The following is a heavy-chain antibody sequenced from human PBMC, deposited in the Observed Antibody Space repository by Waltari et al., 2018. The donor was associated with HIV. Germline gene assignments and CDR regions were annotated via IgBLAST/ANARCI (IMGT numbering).Heavy chain of an antibody. CDR2: IKTKGDGGAT. D-gene: IGHD3-10*01. J-gene: IGHJ4*02. CDR3: TSEEDYGSGSHFDY. Sequence: EVQLVESGGDLLKPGGCLRLSCAAPGFPLNRVCMSWVRQAPGKGLEWVGRIKTKGDGGATDYAAAVKGRFTISRDDSKNTVYLQMNSLKIEDTAVYYCTSEEDYGSGSHFDYWGQGTLVTVSS. CDR1: GFPLNRVC. V-gene: IGHV3-15*01.